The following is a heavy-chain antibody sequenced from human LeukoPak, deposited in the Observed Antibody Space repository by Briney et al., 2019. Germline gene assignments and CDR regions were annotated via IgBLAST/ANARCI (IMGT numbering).Heavy chain of an antibody. CDR3: ARKGRNSSGWSPFDY. CDR2: MNPNSGNT. CDR1: RYTFTSYD. Sequence: ASVKVSCKASRYTFTSYDINWMRQASGQGLEWMGWMNPNSGNTGYAQKFQGRVTMTRNNSISTAYMELTSLTSEDTAVYYCARKGRNSSGWSPFDYWGQGTLVTVSS. J-gene: IGHJ4*02. V-gene: IGHV1-8*01. D-gene: IGHD6-19*01.